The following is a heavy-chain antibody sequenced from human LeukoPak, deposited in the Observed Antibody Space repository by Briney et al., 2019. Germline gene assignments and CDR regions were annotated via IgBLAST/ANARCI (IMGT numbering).Heavy chain of an antibody. J-gene: IGHJ4*01. CDR1: GSAFSSYA. D-gene: IGHD4-17*01. Sequence: PGGSLRPSCAASGSAFSSYAMNWVRQAPGKGLEWVSSISTGSGYIYYADSLKGRFTISRDNAKSSLYLQMDSLSADDTGVYYCARGYGDGDTPRDYWGHGTLVTVSS. V-gene: IGHV3-21*01. CDR3: ARGYGDGDTPRDY. CDR2: ISTGSGYI.